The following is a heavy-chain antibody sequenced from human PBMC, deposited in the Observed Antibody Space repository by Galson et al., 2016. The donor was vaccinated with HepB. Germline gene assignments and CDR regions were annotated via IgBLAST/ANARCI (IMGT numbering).Heavy chain of an antibody. Sequence: SVKVSCKASGGTFRTYTISWVRRAPGQGLEWMGNIVPIFATASYAQKFQGRVTITADDSTTTAHMELSRLGSDDTAVYYCARVGGCYQAGLDYWGQGTLVTVSS. V-gene: IGHV1-69*13. CDR1: GGTFRTYT. CDR3: ARVGGCYQAGLDY. J-gene: IGHJ4*02. CDR2: IVPIFATA. D-gene: IGHD1-26*01.